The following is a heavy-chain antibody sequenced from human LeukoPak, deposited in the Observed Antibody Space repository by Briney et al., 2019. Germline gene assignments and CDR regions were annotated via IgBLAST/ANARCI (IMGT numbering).Heavy chain of an antibody. Sequence: PSETLSLTCAVSGYSISSGYYWGWIRQPPGKGLEWIGSIYHSGSTYYNPSLKSRVTISVDTSKNQFSLKLSSVTAADTAVYYWARDIGTYGSGSYYSDAFDIWGQGTMVTVSS. J-gene: IGHJ3*02. CDR1: GYSISSGYY. D-gene: IGHD3-10*01. CDR3: ARDIGTYGSGSYYSDAFDI. V-gene: IGHV4-38-2*02. CDR2: IYHSGST.